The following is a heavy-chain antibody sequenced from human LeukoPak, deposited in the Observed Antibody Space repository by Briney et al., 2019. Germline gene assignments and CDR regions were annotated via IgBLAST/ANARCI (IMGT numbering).Heavy chain of an antibody. J-gene: IGHJ5*02. CDR3: ARGRYYSDTSGPYYLVS. V-gene: IGHV3-7*04. Sequence: GGSLRLSCAASGFSFSSYWMRWVRQAPGKGLEWVANIKQDGSEEYYVGSVKGRLTISGDNAKNSLYLQMNSLRAEDTAVYYCARGRYYSDTSGPYYLVSWGQGTLVTVSS. CDR1: GFSFSSYW. CDR2: IKQDGSEE. D-gene: IGHD3-22*01.